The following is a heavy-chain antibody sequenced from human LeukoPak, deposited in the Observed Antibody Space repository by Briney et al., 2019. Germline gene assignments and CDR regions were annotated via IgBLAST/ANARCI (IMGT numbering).Heavy chain of an antibody. CDR2: INHSGST. D-gene: IGHD5-18*01. Sequence: SETLSLTCAVYGGSFSGYYWSWIRQPPGKGLEWIGEINHSGSTNYNPSLKSRVTISVDTSKNQFSLKLSSVTAADTAVYYCATHLRGYSYGPPYYFDYWGQGTLVTVSS. CDR3: ATHLRGYSYGPPYYFDY. J-gene: IGHJ4*02. V-gene: IGHV4-34*01. CDR1: GGSFSGYY.